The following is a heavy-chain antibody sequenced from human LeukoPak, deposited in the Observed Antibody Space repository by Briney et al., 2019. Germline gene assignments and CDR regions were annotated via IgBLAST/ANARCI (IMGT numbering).Heavy chain of an antibody. D-gene: IGHD3-22*01. J-gene: IGHJ4*02. CDR3: VRGDSREN. CDR1: GFTFSSYT. CDR2: ISSTSCHT. Sequence: PGGSLRLSCAASGFTFSSYTMNWVRQAPGKGLEWVSSISSTSCHTHYGDSVRGRFTISRDNVKNSLYVQMNSLRAEDTAVYYCVRGDSRENWGQGTLVTVSS. V-gene: IGHV3-21*01.